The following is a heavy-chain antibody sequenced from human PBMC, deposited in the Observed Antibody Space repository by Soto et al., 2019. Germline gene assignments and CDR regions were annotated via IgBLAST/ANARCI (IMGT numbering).Heavy chain of an antibody. CDR1: GGSFSGYY. D-gene: IGHD3-10*01. J-gene: IGHJ4*02. Sequence: TSETLSLTCAVYGGSFSGYYWSWIRQPPGKGLEWIGEINHSGSTNYNPSLKSRVTISVDTSKNQFSLKLSSVTAADTAVYYCARGRVLHYYGSGSYRYWGQGTLVTVSS. CDR3: ARGRVLHYYGSGSYRY. V-gene: IGHV4-34*01. CDR2: INHSGST.